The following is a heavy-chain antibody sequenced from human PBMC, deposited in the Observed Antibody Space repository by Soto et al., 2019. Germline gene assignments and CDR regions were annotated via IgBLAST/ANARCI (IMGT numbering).Heavy chain of an antibody. D-gene: IGHD3-3*01. CDR2: ISYTGRT. CDR1: GRSISSVGYY. Sequence: QVQLQASGPGLVKPSQTLSLTCAVSGRSISSVGYYWSWVRQHPGKGLEWIGSISYTGRTYYNPSLENRLSISLDTSGHRFSLRLNSVTPADTPIYYCARPNDYWNGYGPFDYWGQGSLVSVSS. V-gene: IGHV4-31*11. CDR3: ARPNDYWNGYGPFDY. J-gene: IGHJ4*02.